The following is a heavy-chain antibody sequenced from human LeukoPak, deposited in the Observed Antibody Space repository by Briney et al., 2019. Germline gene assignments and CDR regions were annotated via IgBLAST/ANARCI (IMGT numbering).Heavy chain of an antibody. D-gene: IGHD5-18*01. Sequence: AASVKVSCKASGGTFSSYAISWVRQAPGQGLEWMGGIIPIFGTANYAQKFLGRVTITADKSTSTAYMELSSLRSEDTAVYYCARVFSYGPNDAFDIWGQGTMVTVSS. CDR2: IIPIFGTA. V-gene: IGHV1-69*06. CDR3: ARVFSYGPNDAFDI. J-gene: IGHJ3*02. CDR1: GGTFSSYA.